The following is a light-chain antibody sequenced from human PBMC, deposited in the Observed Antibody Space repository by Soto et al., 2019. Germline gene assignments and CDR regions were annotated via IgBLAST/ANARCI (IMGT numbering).Light chain of an antibody. V-gene: IGLV2-11*01. CDR2: DVS. J-gene: IGLJ3*02. CDR1: SSDVGGYNY. Sequence: QSVLTQPRSVSGSPGQSVTISCTGTSSDVGGYNYVSWYQQHPGKAPKLMIYDVSKRPSGVPDRFSGSKSGNTASLTISGLQDEDEADYYCCSYAGSYTWVFGGGTKVTVL. CDR3: CSYAGSYTWV.